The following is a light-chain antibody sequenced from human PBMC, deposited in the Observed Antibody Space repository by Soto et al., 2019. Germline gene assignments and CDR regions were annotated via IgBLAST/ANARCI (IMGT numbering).Light chain of an antibody. CDR2: EVF. Sequence: QSALTQPASVSGSPGQSITISCTGTSSDVGGYDYVSWYQQHPGKVPKLMIYEVFRRPSGISDRFSGSKSGNTASLTISGLQPEDEADHYCCSYTTASTFVFGGGTKLTVL. V-gene: IGLV2-14*03. CDR3: CSYTTASTFV. CDR1: SSDVGGYDY. J-gene: IGLJ2*01.